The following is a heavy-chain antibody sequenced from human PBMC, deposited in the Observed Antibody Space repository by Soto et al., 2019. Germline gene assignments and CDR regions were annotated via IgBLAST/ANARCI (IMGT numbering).Heavy chain of an antibody. CDR1: GYTFTTYG. D-gene: IGHD6-25*01. CDR3: ARDAATYYETYSYGMDV. CDR2: ISGYNGNT. Sequence: ASVKVSCKASGYTFTTYGISWVRQAPAQGLEWMGWISGYNGNTNYAQKLQGRVTMTTDTYTSTAYMELRSLRSDDTAVYYCARDAATYYETYSYGMDVWGQGTTLTVSS. J-gene: IGHJ6*02. V-gene: IGHV1-18*04.